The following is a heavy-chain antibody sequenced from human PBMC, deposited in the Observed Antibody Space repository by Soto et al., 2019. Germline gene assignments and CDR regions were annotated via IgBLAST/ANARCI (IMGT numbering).Heavy chain of an antibody. Sequence: QLQLQESGPGLVKSSETLSLTCSVSGASVSSSHYWGWIRQPPGKGLEWIGSVSYSGSPYYSLSFKSRITISVDTSNNQFSLRVRSVTATDTAVYFCARHYNTGAFFDYWGQGKLVTVSS. CDR1: GASVSSSHY. D-gene: IGHD1-20*01. V-gene: IGHV4-39*01. CDR2: VSYSGSP. J-gene: IGHJ4*02. CDR3: ARHYNTGAFFDY.